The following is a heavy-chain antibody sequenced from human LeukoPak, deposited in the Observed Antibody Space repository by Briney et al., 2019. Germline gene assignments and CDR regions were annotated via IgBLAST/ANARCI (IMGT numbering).Heavy chain of an antibody. Sequence: SVKVSCKASGGTFSNYAINWVRQAPGQGLEWMGGIIPIFGTANYQQKFQGRVTITADESTSTAYMSLSSLRFEDTAINYCARDHVVLAPGGYYYHYMDVWGKGTTVTVSS. CDR1: GGTFSNYA. V-gene: IGHV1-69*01. CDR2: IIPIFGTA. D-gene: IGHD3-3*02. CDR3: ARDHVVLAPGGYYYHYMDV. J-gene: IGHJ6*03.